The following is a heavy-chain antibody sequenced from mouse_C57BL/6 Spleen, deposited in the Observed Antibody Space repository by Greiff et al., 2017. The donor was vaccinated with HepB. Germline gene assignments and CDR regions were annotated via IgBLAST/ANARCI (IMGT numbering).Heavy chain of an antibody. J-gene: IGHJ3*01. CDR2: IDPENGDT. CDR3: TPYTVVEGWFAY. CDR1: GFNIKDDY. Sequence: EVQLQQSGAELVRPGASVKLSCTASGFNIKDDYMHWVKQRPEQGLEWIGWIDPENGDTEYASKFQGKATITADTSSNTAYLQLSSLTSEDTAVYYCTPYTVVEGWFAYWGQGTLVTVSA. V-gene: IGHV14-4*01. D-gene: IGHD1-1*01.